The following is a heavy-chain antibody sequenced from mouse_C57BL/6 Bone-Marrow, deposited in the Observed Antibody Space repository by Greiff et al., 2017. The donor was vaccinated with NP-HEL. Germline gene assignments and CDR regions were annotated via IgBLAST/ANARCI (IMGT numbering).Heavy chain of an antibody. J-gene: IGHJ4*01. CDR3: AYYYGSSYDYAMDY. V-gene: IGHV1-74*01. CDR2: IHPSDSAT. CDR1: GYTFTSHW. D-gene: IGHD1-1*01. Sequence: QVQLQQPGAELVKPGASVKVSCKASGYTFTSHWMHWVKQRPGQGLEWIGRIHPSDSATNYNQKFKGKATLTVDKSSSTAYMQLSSLTSEDSAVYYCAYYYGSSYDYAMDYWGQGTSVTVSS.